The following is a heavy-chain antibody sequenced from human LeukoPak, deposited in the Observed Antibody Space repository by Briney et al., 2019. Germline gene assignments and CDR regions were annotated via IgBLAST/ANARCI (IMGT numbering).Heavy chain of an antibody. CDR1: GYSFTSYW. J-gene: IGHJ4*02. V-gene: IGHV5-10-1*01. CDR2: IDPSDSYT. CDR3: ARHAHDYFDY. Sequence: PGESLKISCKGSGYSFTSYWISWVRQMPGKGLEWMGRIDPSDSYTNYSPSFQGHVTISADKSIGTAYLQWSSLKASDTAMYYCARHAHDYFDYWGQGTLVTVSS.